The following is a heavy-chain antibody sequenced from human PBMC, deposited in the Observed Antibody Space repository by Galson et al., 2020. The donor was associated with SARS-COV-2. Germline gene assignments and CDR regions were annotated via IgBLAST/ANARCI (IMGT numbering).Heavy chain of an antibody. CDR2: ISGSGGTT. V-gene: IGHV3-23*01. CDR1: GFTFSSYA. D-gene: IGHD3-22*01. J-gene: IGHJ4*02. Sequence: TGGSLRLSCAASGFTFSSYAMSWVRQAPGKGLEWVSSISGSGGTTFYEDSVKGRFTISRDYSKNTLYLQMDSLRAEDTAVYYCAKTGGSFYDSSGFYVFDYWGQGTLVTVSS. CDR3: AKTGGSFYDSSGFYVFDY.